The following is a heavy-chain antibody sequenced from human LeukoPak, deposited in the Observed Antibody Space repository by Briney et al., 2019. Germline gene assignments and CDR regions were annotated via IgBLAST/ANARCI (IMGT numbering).Heavy chain of an antibody. CDR1: GFTFSGTW. CDR3: AKGGSSYSEMDY. D-gene: IGHD4-11*01. Sequence: TGGSLRLSCTASGFTFSGTWMTWVRQAPGKGLEWVANIKEDGTDKNYVDSVKGRFTISRDNSKNTLYLQMNSLRADDTAVYYCAKGGSSYSEMDYWGQGTLVTVSS. J-gene: IGHJ4*02. CDR2: IKEDGTDK. V-gene: IGHV3-7*03.